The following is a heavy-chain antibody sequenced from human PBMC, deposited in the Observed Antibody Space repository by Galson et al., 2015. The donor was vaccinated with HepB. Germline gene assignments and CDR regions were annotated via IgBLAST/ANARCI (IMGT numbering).Heavy chain of an antibody. D-gene: IGHD6-19*01. CDR1: GYTFTDYG. V-gene: IGHV1-18*04. CDR3: AKAARYYSGESSS. Sequence: SVKVSCKASGYTFTDYGINWVRQAPGQGLEWMGWISAYNGNTKYAQKFQGRVTMTTDTSTTTAYMELKSLRSDDTAVYYCAKAARYYSGESSSWGQGTLVTVSS. CDR2: ISAYNGNT. J-gene: IGHJ4*02.